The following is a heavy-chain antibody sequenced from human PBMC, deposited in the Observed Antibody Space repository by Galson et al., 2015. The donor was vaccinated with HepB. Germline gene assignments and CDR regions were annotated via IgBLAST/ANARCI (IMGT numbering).Heavy chain of an antibody. CDR2: IDWDDDK. V-gene: IGHV2-70*11. J-gene: IGHJ4*02. CDR1: GFSLSTSGMC. D-gene: IGHD4-17*01. CDR3: ARIYDYGEAMDY. Sequence: PALVKPTQTLTLTCTFSGFSLSTSGMCVSWIRQPPGKALEWLARIDWDDDKYYSTSLKTRLTISKDTSKNQVVLTMTNMDPVDTATYHCARIYDYGEAMDYWGQGTLVTVSS.